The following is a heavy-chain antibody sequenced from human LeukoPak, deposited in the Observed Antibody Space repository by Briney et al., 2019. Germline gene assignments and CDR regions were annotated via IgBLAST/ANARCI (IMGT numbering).Heavy chain of an antibody. Sequence: SETLFLTCTVSGDSISSSYWNWIRQPPGKGLEWSGYISYTGNTNYNPSLQSRVTMSVDMSKNLFSLKLRSVTAADTAVYYCARDSVYATNYFDPWGQGALVTVSS. CDR2: ISYTGNT. CDR3: ARDSVYATNYFDP. J-gene: IGHJ5*02. CDR1: GDSISSSY. D-gene: IGHD2-8*01. V-gene: IGHV4-59*01.